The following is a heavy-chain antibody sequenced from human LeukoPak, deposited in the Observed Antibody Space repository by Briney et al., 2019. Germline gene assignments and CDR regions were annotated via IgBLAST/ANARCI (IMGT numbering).Heavy chain of an antibody. V-gene: IGHV4-34*01. Sequence: SETLSLTCAVYDGSFNHYYWSWIRQPPGKGLEWIGEINHSGSTNYNPSLKSRVTISVDTSKNQFSLRLSSVTAADTAVYYCVRQLYYSETYYAPMDVWGKGTTVTVSA. J-gene: IGHJ6*04. CDR1: DGSFNHYY. CDR2: INHSGST. D-gene: IGHD3-10*01. CDR3: VRQLYYSETYYAPMDV.